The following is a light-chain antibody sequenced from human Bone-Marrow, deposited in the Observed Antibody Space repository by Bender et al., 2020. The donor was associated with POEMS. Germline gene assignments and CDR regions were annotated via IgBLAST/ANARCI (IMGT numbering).Light chain of an antibody. CDR1: SSNTGSGYD. J-gene: IGLJ1*01. CDR3: CSYVDSSTFPYV. V-gene: IGLV1-40*01. Sequence: QSVLTQPPSVSGAPGQRVTISCTGSSSNTGSGYDINWYQHLPGTAPKLLIYGYNNRPSGVPDRFSGSKSGTSASLAITGLQAEDEADYYCCSYVDSSTFPYVFGTGTKVTVL. CDR2: GYN.